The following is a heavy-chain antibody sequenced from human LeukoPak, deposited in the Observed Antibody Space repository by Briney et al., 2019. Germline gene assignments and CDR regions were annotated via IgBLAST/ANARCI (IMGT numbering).Heavy chain of an antibody. CDR1: GFTFARSA. V-gene: IGHV1-58*02. CDR2: IVVGSGNT. D-gene: IGHD6-19*01. Sequence: GTSVKVSCKASGFTFARSAMQWVRQARGQRLEWIGWIVVGSGNTNYAQKFQERVTITRDMSTSTAHMELSSLRSEDTAVYYCARLRYSSGWYPFDYWGQGTLVTVSS. J-gene: IGHJ4*02. CDR3: ARLRYSSGWYPFDY.